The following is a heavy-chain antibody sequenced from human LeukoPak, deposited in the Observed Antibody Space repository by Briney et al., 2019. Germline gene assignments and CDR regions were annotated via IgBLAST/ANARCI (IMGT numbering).Heavy chain of an antibody. V-gene: IGHV3-23*01. J-gene: IGHJ4*02. CDR1: GFTFSSYG. Sequence: PGRSLRLSCAASGFTFSSYGMHWVRQAPGKGLEWVSAISGSGGSTYYADSVKGRFTISRDNSKNTLYLQMNSLRAEDTAVYYCAKMGYSSGWTDYFDYWGQGTLVTVSS. D-gene: IGHD6-19*01. CDR2: ISGSGGST. CDR3: AKMGYSSGWTDYFDY.